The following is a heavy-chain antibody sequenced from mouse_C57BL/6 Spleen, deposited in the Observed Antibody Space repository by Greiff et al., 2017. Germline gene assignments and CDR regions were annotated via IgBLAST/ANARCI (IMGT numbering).Heavy chain of an antibody. CDR2: IYPGDGDT. D-gene: IGHD2-3*01. J-gene: IGHJ3*01. CDR1: GYAFSSSW. V-gene: IGHV1-82*01. CDR3: ANDGYYVAY. Sequence: VQLQQSGPELVKPGASVKISCKASGYAFSSSWMNWVKQRPGKGLEWIGRIYPGDGDTNYNGKFKGKATLTADKSSSTAYMQLRSLTSEDSAVYFCANDGYYVAYWGQGTLVTVSA.